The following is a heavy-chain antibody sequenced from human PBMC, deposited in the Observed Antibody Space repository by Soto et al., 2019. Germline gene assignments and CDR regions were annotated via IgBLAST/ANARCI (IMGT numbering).Heavy chain of an antibody. CDR2: IGGSGGST. V-gene: IGHV3-23*01. CDR1: GFTFSSYA. J-gene: IGHJ3*01. Sequence: GGSLRLSCAASGFTFSSYAMNWVRQAPGKGLEWVSAIGGSGGSTYYTDSVKGRFTISRDNSKNTLYLQMNTLRAEDTAVYYCVKPLPRRNYPDAFDVWGQGTMVTVSS. CDR3: VKPLPRRNYPDAFDV. D-gene: IGHD1-7*01.